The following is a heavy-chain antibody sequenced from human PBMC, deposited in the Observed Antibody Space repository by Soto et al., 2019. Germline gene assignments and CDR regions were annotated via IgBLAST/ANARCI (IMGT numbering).Heavy chain of an antibody. Sequence: PSETLSLTCTVSGGSISSSSYYWGWIRQPPGKGLEWIGSIYYSGSTYYNPSLKSRVTISVDTSKNQFSLKLSSVTAADTAVYYCARHDGVLQSAAGNWFDPWGQGTLVTVSS. CDR2: IYYSGST. V-gene: IGHV4-39*01. CDR1: GGSISSSSYY. J-gene: IGHJ5*02. D-gene: IGHD6-13*01. CDR3: ARHDGVLQSAAGNWFDP.